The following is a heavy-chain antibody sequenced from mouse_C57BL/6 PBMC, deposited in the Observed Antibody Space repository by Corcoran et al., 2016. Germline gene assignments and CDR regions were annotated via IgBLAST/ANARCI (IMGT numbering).Heavy chain of an antibody. CDR1: GYAFSSYW. D-gene: IGHD2-5*01. V-gene: IGHV1-80*01. CDR2: IYPGDGDT. Sequence: QVQLQQSGAELVKPGASVKISCKASGYAFSSYWMNWVKQRPGKGLEWIGQIYPGDGDTNYNGKFKGKATLTADKSSSTAYMQLSSLTSEDSAVYFCARSTSNYDWFAYWGQGTLVTVSA. CDR3: ARSTSNYDWFAY. J-gene: IGHJ3*01.